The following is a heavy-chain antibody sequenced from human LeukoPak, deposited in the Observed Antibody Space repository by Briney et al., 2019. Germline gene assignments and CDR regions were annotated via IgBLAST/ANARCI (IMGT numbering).Heavy chain of an antibody. V-gene: IGHV4-4*09. Sequence: PSETLSLTCTVSGGSISDYYWSWIRQPPGKGLEWIGSGSTYYNPSLKSRDTISVDTSKNQFSLKLSSVTAADTAVYFCASPRGDDSGGYYTWYFHHWGQGILVTVSS. CDR3: ASPRGDDSGGYYTWYFHH. CDR2: GST. J-gene: IGHJ1*01. CDR1: GGSISDYY. D-gene: IGHD3-22*01.